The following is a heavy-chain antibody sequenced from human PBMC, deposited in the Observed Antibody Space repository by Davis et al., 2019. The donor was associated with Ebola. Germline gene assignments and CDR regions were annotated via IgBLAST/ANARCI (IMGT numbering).Heavy chain of an antibody. V-gene: IGHV3-21*04. D-gene: IGHD5-12*01. CDR1: GFTFSSYS. Sequence: GESLKISCAASGFTFSSYSMNWVRQAPGKGLEWVSSISSSSSYIYYADSVKGRFTISRDNSKNTLYLQMNSLRAEDTAVYYCAKGEGYSGYDYLDYLFDYWGQGTLVTVSS. CDR3: AKGEGYSGYDYLDYLFDY. CDR2: ISSSSSYI. J-gene: IGHJ4*02.